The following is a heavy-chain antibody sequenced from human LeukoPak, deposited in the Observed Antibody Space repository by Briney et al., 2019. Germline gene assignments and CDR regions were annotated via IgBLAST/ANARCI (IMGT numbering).Heavy chain of an antibody. J-gene: IGHJ3*01. Sequence: GGSLRLSCAASGFTFTSYTMNWVRQAPGKGLEWISYVRTSGGVVSYTDSVRGRFTISTDSAKNSLYLQMNSLRDDDTAVYYCVRDQFYAFDVWGQGTMVTVSS. V-gene: IGHV3-48*02. CDR3: VRDQFYAFDV. CDR2: VRTSGGVV. CDR1: GFTFTSYT.